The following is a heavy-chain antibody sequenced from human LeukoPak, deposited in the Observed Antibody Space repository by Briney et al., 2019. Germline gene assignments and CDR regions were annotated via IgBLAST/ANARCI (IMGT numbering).Heavy chain of an antibody. Sequence: GGSLRLSWAASGFTFSSYGMSWVRQAPGKGLEWVSVISGSGGNTYYADSVKGRFTISRDNSKNTLYLQMDSLRAEDTAVYYCAKGAQPGYYWGQGTLVTVSS. CDR2: ISGSGGNT. D-gene: IGHD2-2*03. CDR1: GFTFSSYG. CDR3: AKGAQPGYY. V-gene: IGHV3-23*01. J-gene: IGHJ4*02.